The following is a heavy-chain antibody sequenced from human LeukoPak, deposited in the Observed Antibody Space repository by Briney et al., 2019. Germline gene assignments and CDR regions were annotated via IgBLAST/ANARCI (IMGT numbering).Heavy chain of an antibody. Sequence: GGSLRLSCTASGFTFSDYYMSWIRQAPGKGLEWVANIKQDGSEKYYVDSVKGRFTISRDNAKNSLYLQMNSLRAEDTAVYYCARVWYSSGWYWAFDIWGQGTMVTVSS. CDR3: ARVWYSSGWYWAFDI. CDR2: IKQDGSEK. CDR1: GFTFSDYY. J-gene: IGHJ3*02. D-gene: IGHD6-19*01. V-gene: IGHV3-7*01.